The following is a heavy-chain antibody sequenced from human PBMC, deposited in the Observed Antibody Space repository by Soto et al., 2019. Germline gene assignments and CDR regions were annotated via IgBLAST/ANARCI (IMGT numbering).Heavy chain of an antibody. V-gene: IGHV3-66*01. D-gene: IGHD2-15*01. Sequence: EVQLVESGGGLVQPGGSLRLSCAGSGFTVSSKYMSWVRQAPGTGLELVSFINRGGSISYADSVRGRFTISRDNSENTLYLQMSCLGVEATGVYYCTRDDVRCSGGSCYGIPMHIWGKGTTVTVPS. CDR3: TRDDVRCSGGSCYGIPMHI. J-gene: IGHJ6*03. CDR1: GFTVSSKY. CDR2: INRGGSI.